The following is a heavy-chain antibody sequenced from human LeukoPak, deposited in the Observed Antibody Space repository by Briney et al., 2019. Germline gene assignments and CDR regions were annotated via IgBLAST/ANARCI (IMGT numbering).Heavy chain of an antibody. V-gene: IGHV3-23*01. J-gene: IGHJ4*02. Sequence: GGSLRLSCAASGFTFSSHAMSWVRQAPGKGLEWVSAISGSGGSTYYADSVKGRFTISRDNSKNTLYLQMNSLRAEDTAVYYCAKDRDSSGYYLSYFDYWGQGTLVTVSS. CDR1: GFTFSSHA. CDR2: ISGSGGST. CDR3: AKDRDSSGYYLSYFDY. D-gene: IGHD3-22*01.